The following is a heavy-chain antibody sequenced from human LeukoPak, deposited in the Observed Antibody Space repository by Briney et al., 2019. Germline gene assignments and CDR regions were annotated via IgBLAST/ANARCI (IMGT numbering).Heavy chain of an antibody. CDR1: GLTFSNYA. J-gene: IGHJ4*02. CDR2: ISAGSGST. CDR3: AIHESSIPY. V-gene: IGHV3-23*01. Sequence: GGSLRLSCAASGLTFSNYAMTCVRQAPGNGQEWVSGISAGSGSTYYADSVKGRFTISRDNSKNTLYLQMSSLRAEDRAIYYCAIHESSIPYWGQGTLVTVSS. D-gene: IGHD1-26*01.